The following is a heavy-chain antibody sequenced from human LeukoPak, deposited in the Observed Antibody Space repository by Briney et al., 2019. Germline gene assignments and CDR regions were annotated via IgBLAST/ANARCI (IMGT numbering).Heavy chain of an antibody. CDR1: GGSISSSSYY. Sequence: SETLSLTCTVSGGSISSSSYYWGWIRQPPGKGLEWIGSIYYSGSTYYNPSLKSRVTISVDTSKNQFSLKLSSVTAADTAVYYCAREGRIAVAGTRDSPNYYYYYMDVWGKGTTVTISS. CDR2: IYYSGST. J-gene: IGHJ6*03. CDR3: AREGRIAVAGTRDSPNYYYYYMDV. D-gene: IGHD6-19*01. V-gene: IGHV4-39*02.